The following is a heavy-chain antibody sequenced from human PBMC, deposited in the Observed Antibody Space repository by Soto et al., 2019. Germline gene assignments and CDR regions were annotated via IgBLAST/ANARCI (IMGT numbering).Heavy chain of an antibody. J-gene: IGHJ4*02. Sequence: SETLSLTCTVSGGSISGYYWSWIRQPAGKGLEWIGRIYTSGSTNYNPSLKSRVTMSVDTSKNQFSLKLSSVTAADTAVYYCARGLYTYDSSGYYFDYWGQGTLVTVSS. CDR2: IYTSGST. V-gene: IGHV4-4*07. CDR1: GGSISGYY. D-gene: IGHD3-22*01. CDR3: ARGLYTYDSSGYYFDY.